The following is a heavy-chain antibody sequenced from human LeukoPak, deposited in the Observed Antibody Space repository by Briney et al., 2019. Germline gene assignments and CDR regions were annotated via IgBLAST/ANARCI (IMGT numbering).Heavy chain of an antibody. Sequence: RASETLSLTCAVYGGSFSGYYWSWIRQPPGKGLEWIGEINHSGSTNYNPSLKSRVTISVDTSKNQFSLKPSSVTAADTAVYYCARGRYSGYDSPFMDYWGQGTLVTVSS. CDR2: INHSGST. D-gene: IGHD5-12*01. J-gene: IGHJ4*02. V-gene: IGHV4-34*01. CDR3: ARGRYSGYDSPFMDY. CDR1: GGSFSGYY.